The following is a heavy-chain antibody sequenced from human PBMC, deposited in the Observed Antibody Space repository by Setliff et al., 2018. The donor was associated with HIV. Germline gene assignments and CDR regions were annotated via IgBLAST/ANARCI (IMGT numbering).Heavy chain of an antibody. CDR2: IWYNGGKT. CDR3: ARLYDRYDDSGYYHPVQALSY. CDR1: GFTFSSYG. D-gene: IGHD3-3*01. J-gene: IGHJ4*02. V-gene: IGHV3-33*01. Sequence: GGSLRLSCAASGFTFSSYGMHWVRRAPGKGLEWVAFIWYNGGKTYYADSVQGRFTISRDNARNSLYLQMNSLTVEDTSVYYCARLYDRYDDSGYYHPVQALSYWGQGAQVTVSS.